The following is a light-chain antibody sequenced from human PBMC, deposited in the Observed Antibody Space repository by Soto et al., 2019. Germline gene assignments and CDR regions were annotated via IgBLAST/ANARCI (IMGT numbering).Light chain of an antibody. V-gene: IGKV3-20*01. CDR3: QQYNNWLT. CDR1: QSVSSSH. J-gene: IGKJ4*01. CDR2: SAS. Sequence: EIVFTQSPGTLSLSPGERATLSCRASQSVSSSHLAWYQQKPGQAPRLLIYSASSRATGIPDRFSGSGSGTEFTLTISSLQSEDFAVYYCQQYNNWLTFGGGTKVDIK.